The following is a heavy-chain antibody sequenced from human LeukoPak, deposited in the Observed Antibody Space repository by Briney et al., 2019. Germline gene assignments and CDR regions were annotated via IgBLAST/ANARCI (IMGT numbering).Heavy chain of an antibody. D-gene: IGHD1-7*01. CDR2: INTNTGNP. V-gene: IGHV7-4-1*02. CDR3: ARDYTVALGTTTYFQH. Sequence: ASVKVSCKASGYIFSIYAMIWVRQVPGQGLELMGWINTNTGNPTYAQGFTGRFVFSLDTSVSTAYLQISRLKAEDTAVYYCARDYTVALGTTTYFQHWGQGTLVTVSS. CDR1: GYIFSIYA. J-gene: IGHJ1*01.